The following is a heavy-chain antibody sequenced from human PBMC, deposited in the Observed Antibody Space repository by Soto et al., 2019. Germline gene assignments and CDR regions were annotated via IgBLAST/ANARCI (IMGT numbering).Heavy chain of an antibody. CDR2: IHSGGT. CDR1: GFTLLTFP. Sequence: EVQLLESGGGLVQPGGSRRPPCAAPGFTLLTFPWGWVAQPPGKGLRWVSSIHSGGTSYADSVRGRFTISRDNSKNTLSLQMNSLRAEDTAVYYCAKATHNAEGGYCRSTSCAAEYFQNWGQGTLVSVSS. J-gene: IGHJ1*01. D-gene: IGHD2-2*01. V-gene: IGHV3-23*01. CDR3: AKATHNAEGGYCRSTSCAAEYFQN.